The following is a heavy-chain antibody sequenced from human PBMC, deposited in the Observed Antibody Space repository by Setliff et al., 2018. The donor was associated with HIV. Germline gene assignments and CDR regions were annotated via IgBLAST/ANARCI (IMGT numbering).Heavy chain of an antibody. CDR2: INHSGIS. V-gene: IGHV4-34*01. Sequence: SETLSLTCAVYGGSFSDHYWSWIRQPPGKGLEWIGEINHSGISNFNPSLKSRVSIPIDTPRSQFPLKLSSVTAADTAVYYCARGGGFWSGQLDYWGQGTLVTVSS. D-gene: IGHD3-3*01. J-gene: IGHJ4*02. CDR3: ARGGGFWSGQLDY. CDR1: GGSFSDHY.